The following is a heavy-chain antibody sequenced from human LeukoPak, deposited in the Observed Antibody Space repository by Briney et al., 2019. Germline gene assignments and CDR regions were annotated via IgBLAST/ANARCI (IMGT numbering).Heavy chain of an antibody. D-gene: IGHD6-13*01. CDR1: GYTFTNYA. CDR3: ARDAGYSSSWSSRHYYYGMDV. CDR2: INTNTGNP. V-gene: IGHV7-4-1*02. J-gene: IGHJ6*02. Sequence: ASVKVSCKASGYTFTNYAMNWVRQAPGQGLEWMGWINTNTGNPTYAQGFTGRFVFSLDTSVSTAYLQISSLKAEDTAVYYCARDAGYSSSWSSRHYYYGMDVRGQGTTVTVSS.